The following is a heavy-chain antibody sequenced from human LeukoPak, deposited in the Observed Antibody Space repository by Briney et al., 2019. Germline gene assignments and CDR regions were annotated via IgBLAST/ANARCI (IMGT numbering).Heavy chain of an antibody. D-gene: IGHD5-12*01. CDR2: ISRSGDAS. V-gene: IGHV3-23*01. CDR1: GFTFDSYA. CDR3: AKDLLPTWHNWFDS. Sequence: PGGSLRLSCSASGFTFDSYAMGWVRQAPGMGLEWVSSISRSGDASFYAASVRGRFSISRENSKNTLYLQMGSLGADDTALYYCAKDLLPTWHNWFDSWGQGTLVTVSS. J-gene: IGHJ5*01.